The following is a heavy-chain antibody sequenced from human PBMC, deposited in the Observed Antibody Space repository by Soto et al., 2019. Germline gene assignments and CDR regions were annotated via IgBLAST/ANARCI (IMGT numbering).Heavy chain of an antibody. V-gene: IGHV4-59*13. Sequence: SETLSLTCTVPGGSMSGYYWTWIRQPPGKGLEWIGYFYYSGNIKYNPSLKSRVTISVDTSKNQFSLRLTSVTAADTAVYFCARDPLHGYLYYGMDVWGQGTTVTVSS. CDR1: GGSMSGYY. CDR2: FYYSGNI. J-gene: IGHJ6*02. D-gene: IGHD4-4*01. CDR3: ARDPLHGYLYYGMDV.